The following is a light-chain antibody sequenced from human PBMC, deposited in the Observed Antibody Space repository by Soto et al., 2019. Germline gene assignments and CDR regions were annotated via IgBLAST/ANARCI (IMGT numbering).Light chain of an antibody. CDR1: QSVSSY. V-gene: IGKV3-11*01. Sequence: TVLTQSPATLSLSPGDTATLSCRASQSVSSYLAWYQQKPGQAPRLLIYDASNRATGIPARFSGSGSGTDFTLTINSLEPEDFAVYYCQQRSNWPPYTFGQGTKLEIK. J-gene: IGKJ2*01. CDR3: QQRSNWPPYT. CDR2: DAS.